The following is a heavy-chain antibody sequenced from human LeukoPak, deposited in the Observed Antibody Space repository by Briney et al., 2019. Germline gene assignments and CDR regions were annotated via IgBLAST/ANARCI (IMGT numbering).Heavy chain of an antibody. D-gene: IGHD6-6*01. Sequence: GGSLRLSCAASGFTFSNYWMSWVRQAPGKGLEWVANIKQDGSEKYYVDSVKGRFTISRDNAKNSLYLQMNSLRAEDTAVYYCARDWESYSSSSYWFDPWGQGTLVTVSS. J-gene: IGHJ5*02. CDR1: GFTFSNYW. CDR2: IKQDGSEK. CDR3: ARDWESYSSSSYWFDP. V-gene: IGHV3-7*01.